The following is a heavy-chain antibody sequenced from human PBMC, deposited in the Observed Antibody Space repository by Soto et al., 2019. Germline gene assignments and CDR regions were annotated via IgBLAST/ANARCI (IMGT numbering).Heavy chain of an antibody. CDR3: ARDSSGYYL. CDR2: IKQDGSEK. V-gene: IGHV3-7*03. J-gene: IGHJ4*02. CDR1: EFTFSSYW. Sequence: EVQLVESGGGLVQPGGSLRLSCAASEFTFSSYWMSWVRQAPGKGLEWVANIKQDGSEKYYVDSVKGRFTISRDNAKNSLYLQMNSLRAEDTAVYYCARDSSGYYLWGQGTLVTVSS. D-gene: IGHD3-22*01.